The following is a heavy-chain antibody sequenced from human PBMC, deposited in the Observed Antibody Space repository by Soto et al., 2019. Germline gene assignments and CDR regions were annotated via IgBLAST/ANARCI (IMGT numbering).Heavy chain of an antibody. CDR3: AKILVTGDQPYYFDY. Sequence: GGSLRLSCAASGFTFSSYAMSWVRRAPGKGLEWVSAISGSGGSTYYADSVKGRFTISRDNSKNTLYLQMDSLRAEDTAVYYCAKILVTGDQPYYFDYWGQGTLVTVSS. D-gene: IGHD7-27*01. J-gene: IGHJ4*02. V-gene: IGHV3-23*01. CDR2: ISGSGGST. CDR1: GFTFSSYA.